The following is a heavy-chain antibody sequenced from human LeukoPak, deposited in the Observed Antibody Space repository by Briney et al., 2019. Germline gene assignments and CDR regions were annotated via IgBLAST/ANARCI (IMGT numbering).Heavy chain of an antibody. CDR2: ISSSSSTI. J-gene: IGHJ6*02. CDR1: GFTFSSYS. Sequence: GGSLRLSCTASGFTFSSYSMNWVRQAPGKGLEWVSYISSSSSTIYYADSVKGRFTISRDSAKNSLYLQMSSLRDEDTAVYYCARANGMDVWGQGTMVTVSS. V-gene: IGHV3-48*02. CDR3: ARANGMDV.